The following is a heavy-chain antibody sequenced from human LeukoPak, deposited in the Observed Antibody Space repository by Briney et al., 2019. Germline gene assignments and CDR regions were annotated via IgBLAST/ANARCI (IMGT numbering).Heavy chain of an antibody. Sequence: PSETLSLTCTVSGGSITYYYWNWIRQPPGKGLEWIGYIYYSGSTNYNPSLKSRVTISVDTSKNQFSLKLSSVTAADTAVYYCARAGRDGYTFDYWGQGTLVTVSS. CDR2: IYYSGST. V-gene: IGHV4-59*08. D-gene: IGHD5-24*01. CDR3: ARAGRDGYTFDY. CDR1: GGSITYYY. J-gene: IGHJ4*02.